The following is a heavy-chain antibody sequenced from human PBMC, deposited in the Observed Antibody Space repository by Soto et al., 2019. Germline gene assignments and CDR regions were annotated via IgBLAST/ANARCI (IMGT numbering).Heavy chain of an antibody. CDR1: GGSISSGGNN. V-gene: IGHV4-31*03. CDR2: IYYSGST. CDR3: AREGVDPGGGFDY. Sequence: QVQLQESGPGLLKPSQTLSLTCTFSGGSISSGGNNWSWIRQHPGKGLEGIGYIYYSGSTYYNPSLKSRVTISVDTSKNQFSLKLSSVTAADTAVYYCAREGVDPGGGFDYWGQGTLVTVSS. D-gene: IGHD3-3*01. J-gene: IGHJ4*02.